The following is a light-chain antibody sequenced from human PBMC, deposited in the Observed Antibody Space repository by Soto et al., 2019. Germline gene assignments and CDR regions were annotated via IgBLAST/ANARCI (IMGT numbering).Light chain of an antibody. CDR1: QSVSSY. J-gene: IGKJ4*01. CDR3: QQRSYWPLT. V-gene: IGKV3-11*01. Sequence: EIVLTQSPATLSLSPGERATLSCRASQSVSSYLAWYQQRPGQAPRLLIYDASNRATGIPARFSGSGSETDFTLTIRRLEPEDFAVYYCQQRSYWPLTFGGGTKVEIK. CDR2: DAS.